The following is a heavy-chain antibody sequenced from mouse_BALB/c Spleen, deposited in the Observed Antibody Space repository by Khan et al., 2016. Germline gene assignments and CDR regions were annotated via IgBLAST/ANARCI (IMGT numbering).Heavy chain of an antibody. V-gene: IGHV3-2*02. Sequence: EVQLQESGPGLVKPSQSLSLTCTVTGYSITSDYAWNWIRQFPGNKLEWMGYISYSGSTSYNPSLKSRISITRDTSKNQFFLQLNSVTTEDTATYYFASHYYYAMDYWGQGTSVTVSS. CDR3: ASHYYYAMDY. CDR2: ISYSGST. CDR1: GYSITSDYA. J-gene: IGHJ4*01. D-gene: IGHD1-2*01.